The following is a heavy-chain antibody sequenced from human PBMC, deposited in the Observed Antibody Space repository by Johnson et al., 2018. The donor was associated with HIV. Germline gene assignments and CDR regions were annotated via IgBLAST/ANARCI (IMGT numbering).Heavy chain of an antibody. D-gene: IGHD5-24*01. Sequence: VQLVESGGGLIQPGGSLRLSCAASGFTVSSNYMSWVRQAPGKGLEWVGHIGTKRDNYATEYAASLKGRFIVSRDDSTNTAYLQMNSLRVEDTAVYYCARGREMATRTGAFDIWGQGTMVTVSS. J-gene: IGHJ3*02. V-gene: IGHV3-72*01. CDR3: ARGREMATRTGAFDI. CDR1: GFTVSSNY. CDR2: IGTKRDNYAT.